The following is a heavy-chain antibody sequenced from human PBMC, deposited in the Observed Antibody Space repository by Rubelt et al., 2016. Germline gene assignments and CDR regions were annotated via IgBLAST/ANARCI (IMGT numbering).Heavy chain of an antibody. V-gene: IGHV3-66*01. Sequence: EVQLVESGGGLVQPGGSLRLSCAASGFTFSSYSMNWFRQAPGKGLEWVSVIYSGGSTYYADSVKGRFTISRDNSKNTLYLQMNNLRAGDTAVYYCARAGGSSLAYWGQGTLVTVSS. CDR1: GFTFSSYS. J-gene: IGHJ4*02. CDR2: IYSGGST. D-gene: IGHD6-13*01. CDR3: ARAGGSSLAY.